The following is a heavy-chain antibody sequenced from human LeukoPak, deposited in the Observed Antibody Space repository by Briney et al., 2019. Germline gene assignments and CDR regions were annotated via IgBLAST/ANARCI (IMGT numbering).Heavy chain of an antibody. V-gene: IGHV3-30*02. CDR2: IRYEGSNK. CDR3: AKESDVAAAGIDY. CDR1: GFISSGYG. D-gene: IGHD6-13*01. Sequence: GGSLRLSCAASGFISSGYGMHWVRQAPGKGLQWVTFIRYEGSNKYYADSVKGRFTISRDNSKNTLYLQMNSLRVEDTAVYYCAKESDVAAAGIDYWGQGTLVTVS. J-gene: IGHJ4*02.